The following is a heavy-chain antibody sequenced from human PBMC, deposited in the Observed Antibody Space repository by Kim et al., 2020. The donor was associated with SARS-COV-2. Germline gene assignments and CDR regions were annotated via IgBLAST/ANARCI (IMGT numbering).Heavy chain of an antibody. CDR2: VYKSGAT. CDR3: LYYDSSGYYYGDY. V-gene: IGHV4-39*07. Sequence: SETLSLTCTVSGVSVSSCCYYWGWMRQSPGKGLEWIGRVYKSGATYYTPSLRSRVTMSLDTSKNQFSLNPSSVTAADTAVYYALYYDSSGYYYGDYWGQG. D-gene: IGHD3-22*01. CDR1: GVSVSSCCYY. J-gene: IGHJ4*02.